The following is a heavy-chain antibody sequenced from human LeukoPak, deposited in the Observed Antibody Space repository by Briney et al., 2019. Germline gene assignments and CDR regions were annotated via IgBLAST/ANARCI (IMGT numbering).Heavy chain of an antibody. CDR2: INHSGST. V-gene: IGHV4-34*01. Sequence: PSETLSLTCAVYGGSFSDYYWSWIRQPPGKGLEWIGEINHSGSTNYNPSLKSRVTISVDTSKNQSSLRLSSVTAADTSVYYCARLAMVRGVIIGYYMDVWGKGTTVTISS. D-gene: IGHD3-10*01. CDR1: GGSFSDYY. CDR3: ARLAMVRGVIIGYYMDV. J-gene: IGHJ6*03.